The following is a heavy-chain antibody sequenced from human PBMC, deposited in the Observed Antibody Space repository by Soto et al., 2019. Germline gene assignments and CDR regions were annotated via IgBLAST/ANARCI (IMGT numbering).Heavy chain of an antibody. CDR2: IWYDGSNK. CDR3: ARDDFEGAVTNPTD. V-gene: IGHV3-33*01. J-gene: IGHJ4*02. CDR1: GFTFSSYG. Sequence: QVQLVESGGGVVQPGRSLRLSCAASGFTFSSYGMHWVRQAPGKGLEWVAVIWYDGSNKYYADSVKGRFTISRDNSKNTLCLQMNSLRAEDTAVYYYARDDFEGAVTNPTDWGQGTLVTVSS. D-gene: IGHD4-17*01.